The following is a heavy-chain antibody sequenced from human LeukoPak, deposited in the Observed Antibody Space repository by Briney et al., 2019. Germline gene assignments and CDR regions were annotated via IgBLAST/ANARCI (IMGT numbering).Heavy chain of an antibody. J-gene: IGHJ6*02. V-gene: IGHV4-59*01. CDR2: IYHSGST. CDR3: ARASPYYYYGMDV. Sequence: SETLSLTCTVSGDSISTYYWNWIRQPPGKGLEWIGYIYHSGSTNYNPSLKSRVTISVDTSKNQFSLKLSSVTAADTAVYYCARASPYYYYGMDVWGQGTTVTVSS. CDR1: GDSISTYY.